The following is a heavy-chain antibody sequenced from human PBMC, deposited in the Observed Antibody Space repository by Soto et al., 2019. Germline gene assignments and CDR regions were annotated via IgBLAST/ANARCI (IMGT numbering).Heavy chain of an antibody. V-gene: IGHV4-30-2*01. Sequence: SETLSLTCAVSGGSISSGGYSWSWIRQPPGKGLEWIGYIYHSGSNYYNPSLKSRVTKSVDRSKNQFSLKLSSVTAADPAVYYCARWGLPHYGMDVWGQGTTVTVSS. J-gene: IGHJ6*02. CDR1: GGSISSGGYS. CDR3: ARWGLPHYGMDV. D-gene: IGHD3-16*01. CDR2: IYHSGSN.